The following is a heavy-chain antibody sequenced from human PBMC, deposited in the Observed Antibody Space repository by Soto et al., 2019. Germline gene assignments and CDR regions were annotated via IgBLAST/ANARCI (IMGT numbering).Heavy chain of an antibody. CDR3: ARECSGWYDDNWFDP. D-gene: IGHD6-19*01. Sequence: QVQLVQSGAEVKKPGASVKVSCKASGYTFTSYAMHWVRQAPGQRLEWMGWINAGNGNTKYSQKFQGRVTITRDTSASTAYMELSSLRSEDTAVYYCARECSGWYDDNWFDPWGQGTLITVSS. J-gene: IGHJ5*02. V-gene: IGHV1-3*01. CDR2: INAGNGNT. CDR1: GYTFTSYA.